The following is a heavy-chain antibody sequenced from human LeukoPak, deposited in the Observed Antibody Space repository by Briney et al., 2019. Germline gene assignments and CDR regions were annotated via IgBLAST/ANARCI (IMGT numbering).Heavy chain of an antibody. Sequence: GGSLRLSCAASGFTFSSYAMHWVRQAPGKGLEWVAVISYDGSNKYYADSVKGRFTISRDNSKNTLYLQMNSLRAEDTAVYYCARGSRWWWLVLSELSVDFDYWGQGTLVTVSS. CDR1: GFTFSSYA. V-gene: IGHV3-30*04. CDR2: ISYDGSNK. J-gene: IGHJ4*02. D-gene: IGHD2-15*01. CDR3: ARGSRWWWLVLSELSVDFDY.